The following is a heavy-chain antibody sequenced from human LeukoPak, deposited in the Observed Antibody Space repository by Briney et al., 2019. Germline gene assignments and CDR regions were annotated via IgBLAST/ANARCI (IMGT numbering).Heavy chain of an antibody. J-gene: IGHJ4*02. V-gene: IGHV3-48*03. CDR2: ISSSGSTI. CDR1: GFTFSSYE. D-gene: IGHD5-12*01. Sequence: GGSLRLSCAASGFTFSSYEMNWVRQAPGKGLEWVSYISSSGSTIYYADSVKGRFTISRDNAKNSLYLQMNSLRAEDTAKYYCAKSLIVATTRGDYFDYWGQGTLVTVSS. CDR3: AKSLIVATTRGDYFDY.